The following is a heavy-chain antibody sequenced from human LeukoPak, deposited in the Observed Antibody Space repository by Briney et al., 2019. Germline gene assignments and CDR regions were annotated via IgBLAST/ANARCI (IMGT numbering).Heavy chain of an antibody. CDR2: ISGGSGYI. Sequence: GGSLRPSCAASGFTFSNYNMNWVRQAPGKGLEWVSSISGGSGYIYYADSVKGRFTISRDNAKNSLYLQMNSLRAEDTAVYYCARDQYSSSPFDYWGQGTLVTVSS. CDR1: GFTFSNYN. D-gene: IGHD6-13*01. V-gene: IGHV3-21*01. J-gene: IGHJ4*02. CDR3: ARDQYSSSPFDY.